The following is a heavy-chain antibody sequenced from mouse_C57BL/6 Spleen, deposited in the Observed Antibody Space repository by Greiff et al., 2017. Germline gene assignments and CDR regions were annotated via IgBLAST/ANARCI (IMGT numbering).Heavy chain of an antibody. Sequence: VQLQQSGAELVRPGASVKLSCTASGFNIPDDYMHWVKQRPEQGLEWIGWIDPENGDPEYASKFKGKATIPADKSSNTAYMQLSSLTSEDTAVDDCTTLCDYCLVAYWGQGTLVTVSA. D-gene: IGHD2-4*01. CDR2: IDPENGDP. J-gene: IGHJ3*01. CDR1: GFNIPDDY. CDR3: TTLCDYCLVAY. V-gene: IGHV14-4*01.